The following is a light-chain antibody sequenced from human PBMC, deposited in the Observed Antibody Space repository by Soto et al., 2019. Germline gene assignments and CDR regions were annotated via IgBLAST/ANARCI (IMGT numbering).Light chain of an antibody. CDR1: SSDVGSYNL. Sequence: QSVLTQPASVSGSPGQSITISCTGTSSDVGSYNLVSWYQQHQGKAPKLMIYEGSKRPSGVSNRFSGSKSGNTASLTISGLQAEDEADYYCCSYAGSVVFGGGTKLTVL. V-gene: IGLV2-23*01. CDR2: EGS. CDR3: CSYAGSVV. J-gene: IGLJ2*01.